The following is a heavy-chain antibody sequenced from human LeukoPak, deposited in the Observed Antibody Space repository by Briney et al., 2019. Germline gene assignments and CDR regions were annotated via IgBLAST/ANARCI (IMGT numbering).Heavy chain of an antibody. V-gene: IGHV3-33*01. CDR1: GFSFSNYG. D-gene: IGHD3-3*01. Sequence: SGRCLRLSCAASGFSFSNYGMHWVRQAPGKGLEWVAIIWYDGSNKYYADSVKGRFTISRDNSKNTLYLQMNSLRAEDTALYYCAAGVYFFDYWGQGTLVTVSS. CDR3: AAGVYFFDY. CDR2: IWYDGSNK. J-gene: IGHJ4*02.